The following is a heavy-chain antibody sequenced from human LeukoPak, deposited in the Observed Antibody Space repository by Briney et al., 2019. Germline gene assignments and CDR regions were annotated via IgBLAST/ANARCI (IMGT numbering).Heavy chain of an antibody. V-gene: IGHV3-74*01. J-gene: IGHJ4*02. CDR1: GFTVSTYW. CDR2: LNGDASSI. D-gene: IGHD2-21*01. CDR3: ARDVVDSFDY. Sequence: PGGSLRLSCAASGFTVSTYWMHWVRQAPGKGLVWVSRLNGDASSISYADAVKGRFTISRDNAKDTLILQMNSLRAGDTAVYYGARDVVDSFDYWGQGALVT.